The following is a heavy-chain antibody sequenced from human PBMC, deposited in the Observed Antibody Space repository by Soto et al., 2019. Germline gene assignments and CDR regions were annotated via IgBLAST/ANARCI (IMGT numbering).Heavy chain of an antibody. CDR1: GFSFNEAW. V-gene: IGHV3-15*07. CDR2: IKTSAGGGAT. D-gene: IGHD2-15*01. J-gene: IGHJ6*02. CDR3: TTGSVEGI. Sequence: EVQLVESAGGLVKPGGSLRLSCVASGFSFNEAWMHWVRQAPGEGLEWVGRIKTSAGGGATDYAAPVQGRFTISRDDSKTALYLHMNSLRTEDTAIYYCTTGSVEGIWGQGTTVTVSS.